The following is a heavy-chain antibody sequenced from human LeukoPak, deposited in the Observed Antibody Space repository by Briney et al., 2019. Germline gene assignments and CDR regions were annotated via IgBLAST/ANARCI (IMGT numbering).Heavy chain of an antibody. CDR3: ARYSSPYYFDY. J-gene: IGHJ4*02. CDR1: GFTFSNYH. Sequence: GGSLRLSCAASGFTFSNYHINWVRQAPGKELEWVSYIGSGSSPMYYADSVKGRFTISRDDAKNSLYLQMNSLRAEDTAVYYCARYSSPYYFDYWGQGTLVTVSS. D-gene: IGHD2-21*01. V-gene: IGHV3-48*01. CDR2: IGSGSSPM.